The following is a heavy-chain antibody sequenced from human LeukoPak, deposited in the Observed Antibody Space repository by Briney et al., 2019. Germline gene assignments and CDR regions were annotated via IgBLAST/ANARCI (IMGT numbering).Heavy chain of an antibody. D-gene: IGHD3-22*01. CDR3: ARDSAQYYYDSSGYYSGLHYFDY. Sequence: ASVKVSCKASGGTFSSYAISWVRQAPGQGLEWMGRIIPILGIANYAQKFQGRVTITADKSTSTAYMELSSLRSEDTAVYYCARDSAQYYYDSSGYYSGLHYFDYWGQGTLVTVSS. CDR1: GGTFSSYA. V-gene: IGHV1-69*04. CDR2: IIPILGIA. J-gene: IGHJ4*02.